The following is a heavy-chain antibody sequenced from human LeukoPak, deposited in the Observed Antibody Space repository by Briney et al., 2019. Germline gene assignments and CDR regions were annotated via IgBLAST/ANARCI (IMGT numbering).Heavy chain of an antibody. D-gene: IGHD2/OR15-2a*01. CDR3: ATDFYRGRQFDY. CDR1: GGTFSSYA. Sequence: ASVKVSCKASGGTFSSYAISWVRQAPGQGLEWMGRIIPILGIANYAQKFQGRVTITADKSTSTAYMELSSLRPDDTAVYYCATDFYRGRQFDYWGQGTLVTVSS. V-gene: IGHV1-69*04. CDR2: IIPILGIA. J-gene: IGHJ4*02.